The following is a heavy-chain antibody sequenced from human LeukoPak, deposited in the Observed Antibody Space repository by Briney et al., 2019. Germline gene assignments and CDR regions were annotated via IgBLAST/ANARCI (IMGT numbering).Heavy chain of an antibody. J-gene: IGHJ4*02. V-gene: IGHV3-74*01. Sequence: GGSLRLSCAASGFTFSSYWMHWVRQAPGKGLVWVSRINSDGSSTSYADSEKGRFTISRDNAKNTLYLQMNSLRAEDTAVYYCARVTVAKVFDYWGQGTLVTVSS. D-gene: IGHD4-23*01. CDR2: INSDGSST. CDR1: GFTFSSYW. CDR3: ARVTVAKVFDY.